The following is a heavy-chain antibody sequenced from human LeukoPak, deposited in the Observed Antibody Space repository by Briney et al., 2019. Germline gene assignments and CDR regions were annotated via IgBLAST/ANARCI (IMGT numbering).Heavy chain of an antibody. D-gene: IGHD3-22*01. J-gene: IGHJ4*02. Sequence: SETLSLTCTVSGGSISSYYWGWIRQPPGKGLEWIGSIYHSGSTYYNPSLKSRVTISVDTSKNQFSLKLSSVTAADTAVYYCARVDSSGYYYFDYWGQGTLVTVSS. CDR3: ARVDSSGYYYFDY. CDR2: IYHSGST. CDR1: GGSISSYY. V-gene: IGHV4-38-2*02.